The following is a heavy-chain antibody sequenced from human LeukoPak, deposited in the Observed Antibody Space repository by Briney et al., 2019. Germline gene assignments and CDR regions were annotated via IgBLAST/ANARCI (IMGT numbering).Heavy chain of an antibody. CDR2: IYYSGST. D-gene: IGHD3-22*01. CDR1: GGSISSYY. J-gene: IGHJ6*03. Sequence: SETLSLTCTVSGGSISSYYWSWIRQPPGKGLEWIGYIYYSGSTYYNPSLKSRVTISVDTSKNQFSLKLSSVTAADTAVYYCARDGDSSGYLPGYYYYYYMDVWGKGTTVTVSS. CDR3: ARDGDSSGYLPGYYYYYYMDV. V-gene: IGHV4-59*12.